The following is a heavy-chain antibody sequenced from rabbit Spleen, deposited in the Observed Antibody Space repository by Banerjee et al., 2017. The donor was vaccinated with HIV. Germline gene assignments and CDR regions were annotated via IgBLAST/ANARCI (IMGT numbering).Heavy chain of an antibody. V-gene: IGHV1S45*01. CDR1: GFSFSGAYD. CDR3: ARDHAGGGGFYFDL. Sequence: QEQLVESGGGLVKPGASLTLTCTASGFSFSGAYDMGWVRQDPGKGLEWIASLYTGNGNTYYATWAKGRFTISKTSSTVDLKMTSLTAADTATYFCARDHAGGGGFYFDLWGRGTLVTVS. CDR2: LYTGNGNT. D-gene: IGHD4-2*01. J-gene: IGHJ4*01.